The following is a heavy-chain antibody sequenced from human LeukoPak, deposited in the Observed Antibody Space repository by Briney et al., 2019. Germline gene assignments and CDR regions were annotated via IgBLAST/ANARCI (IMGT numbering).Heavy chain of an antibody. Sequence: GGSLRLSWAASGFTFYDYAMHWVRQVPGKGLEWVSLMTGDGGTTDYTDSVKGRFTISRDNSKNTLYLQMGSLRADDMAVYYCLRWSDYWGQGTLVTVSS. CDR1: GFTFYDYA. CDR2: MTGDGGTT. CDR3: LRWSDY. D-gene: IGHD4-23*01. J-gene: IGHJ4*02. V-gene: IGHV3-43*02.